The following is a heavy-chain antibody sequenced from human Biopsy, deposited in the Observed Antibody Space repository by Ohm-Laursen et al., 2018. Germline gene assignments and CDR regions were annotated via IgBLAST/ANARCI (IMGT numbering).Heavy chain of an antibody. J-gene: IGHJ5*02. CDR1: GYTFTSYD. D-gene: IGHD1-7*01. Sequence: SVKVSCKASGYTFTSYDITWVRRGSGQGPEWIGWLNPVSGNSNFGQKFRGRVTVTSDTSISTAYMELSGLTSDDTATYYCGRAVRNQLLTDPWGQGTLVTVTS. CDR2: LNPVSGNS. V-gene: IGHV1-8*01. CDR3: GRAVRNQLLTDP.